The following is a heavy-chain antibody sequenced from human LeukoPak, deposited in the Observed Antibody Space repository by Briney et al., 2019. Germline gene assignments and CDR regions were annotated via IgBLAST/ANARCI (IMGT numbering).Heavy chain of an antibody. V-gene: IGHV3-23*01. CDR1: GFTFSSYA. CDR3: AKDGLSGSGSYSWGKMDV. Sequence: PGGSLRLSCAASGFTFSSYAMNWVRQAPGKGLEWVSAISGGGGSTPYADSVNGRFTISRDNSKNMVYMQMNSLRVEDTAVYYSAKDGLSGSGSYSWGKMDVWGKGTTVTVSS. D-gene: IGHD3-10*01. J-gene: IGHJ6*04. CDR2: ISGGGGST.